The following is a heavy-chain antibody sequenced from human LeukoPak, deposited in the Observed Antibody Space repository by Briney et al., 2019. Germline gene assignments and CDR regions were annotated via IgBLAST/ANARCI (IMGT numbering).Heavy chain of an antibody. V-gene: IGHV1-8*03. CDR1: GYTFTSYD. J-gene: IGHJ4*02. CDR3: AKDRSHLDSSGYRNFDY. D-gene: IGHD3-22*01. CDR2: INPNSGNT. Sequence: ASVKVSCKASGYTFTSYDINWVRQATGQGLEWMGWINPNSGNTGYAQKFQGRVTITRNTSISTAYMELSSLRSEDTAVYYCAKDRSHLDSSGYRNFDYWGQGTLVTVSS.